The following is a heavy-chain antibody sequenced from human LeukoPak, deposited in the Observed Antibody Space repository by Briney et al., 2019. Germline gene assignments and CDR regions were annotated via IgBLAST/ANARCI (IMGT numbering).Heavy chain of an antibody. CDR3: AKLGAKCSGGSCYSAMDV. Sequence: QPGGTLRLSCAASGFTFSSYGMSWVRQAPGKGLEWVSAISGSGGSTYYADSVKGRFTISRVNSKNTLYLQMNSLRAEDTAVYYCAKLGAKCSGGSCYSAMDVWGKGTTVTISS. V-gene: IGHV3-23*01. CDR1: GFTFSSYG. J-gene: IGHJ6*03. D-gene: IGHD2-15*01. CDR2: ISGSGGST.